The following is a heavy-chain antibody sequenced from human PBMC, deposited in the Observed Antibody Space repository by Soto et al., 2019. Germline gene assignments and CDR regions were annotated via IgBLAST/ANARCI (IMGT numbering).Heavy chain of an antibody. CDR1: GYTFTSYD. Sequence: QVQLVQSGAEVKNPGASVKVSCKASGYTFTSYDINWVRQATGQEHEWIGWMNPNSVNTRYAQKFQRRVTLTRNTAISTAYMELSSLRCEDTAMYYCARGLRITIFGVVIISRGFDSWGQGTLVTVSS. CDR3: ARGLRITIFGVVIISRGFDS. D-gene: IGHD3-3*01. CDR2: MNPNSVNT. J-gene: IGHJ4*02. V-gene: IGHV1-8*01.